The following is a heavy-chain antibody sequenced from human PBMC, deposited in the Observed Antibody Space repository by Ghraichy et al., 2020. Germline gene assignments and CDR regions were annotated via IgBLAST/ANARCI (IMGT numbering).Heavy chain of an antibody. V-gene: IGHV3-33*01. J-gene: IGHJ4*02. CDR3: ARVSSGSYHGDY. CDR1: GFTFSAYG. D-gene: IGHD1-26*01. Sequence: GGSLRLSCAASGFTFSAYGMHWVRQAPGKGLEWVAAIWFDRSKRYYADAVKGRFTISRDNSKYTLYLEMNSLRVEDTAVYYCARVSSGSYHGDYWGQGTLVTVAS. CDR2: IWFDRSKR.